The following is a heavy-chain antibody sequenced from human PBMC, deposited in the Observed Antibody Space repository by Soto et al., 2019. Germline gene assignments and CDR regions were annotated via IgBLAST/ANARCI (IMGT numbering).Heavy chain of an antibody. CDR1: GFIVRSYA. J-gene: IGHJ3*01. CDR2: VRSWGTT. Sequence: EVQLLESGGGLVQPGGSLRLSCAASGFIVRSYAMNWVRQTPRKGLECVSTVRSWGTTDYADSLKGRFTISRDDSRNTVRLQMNRPRAEATVLYYGAKGGGRNYGYVFDVGGQGTVVTVSS. D-gene: IGHD1-26*01. CDR3: AKGGGRNYGYVFDV. V-gene: IGHV3-23*01.